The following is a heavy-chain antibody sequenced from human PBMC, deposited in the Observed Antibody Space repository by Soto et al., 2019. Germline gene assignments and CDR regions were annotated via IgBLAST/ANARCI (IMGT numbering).Heavy chain of an antibody. J-gene: IGHJ4*02. D-gene: IGHD3-22*01. CDR3: ARRGPNDYDSSGYQIDY. CDR2: IYPGDSDT. CDR1: GYRFTNYW. V-gene: IGHV5-51*01. Sequence: GESLKISCKGSGYRFTNYWIGWVRQMPGKGLEWMGIIYPGDSDTRYSPTFEGQVTISADKSITTAYLQWSSLKASDSAMYYCARRGPNDYDSSGYQIDYWGQGTLVTVSS.